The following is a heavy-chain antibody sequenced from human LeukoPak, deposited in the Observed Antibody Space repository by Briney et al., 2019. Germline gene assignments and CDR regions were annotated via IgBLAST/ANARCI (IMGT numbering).Heavy chain of an antibody. CDR3: ARVIRRAASTKRIRNNSGFDY. CDR2: IYTSGST. D-gene: IGHD2-15*01. Sequence: KPSETLSLTCTASGGSISSYYWSWIRQPAGKGLEWIGRIYTSGSTNYNPSLKSRVTMSVDTSKNQFSLKLSSVTAADTAVYYCARVIRRAASTKRIRNNSGFDYWGQGTLVTVSS. J-gene: IGHJ4*02. CDR1: GGSISSYY. V-gene: IGHV4-4*07.